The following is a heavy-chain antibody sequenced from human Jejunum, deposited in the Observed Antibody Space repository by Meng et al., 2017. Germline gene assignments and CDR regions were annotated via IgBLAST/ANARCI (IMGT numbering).Heavy chain of an antibody. CDR2: VSPSSGNT. D-gene: IGHD3-16*01. V-gene: IGHV1-8*01. J-gene: IGHJ4*02. CDR1: GYPFNTYD. CDR3: ARGVGDLGDY. Sequence: VQSGAEIKPPGASMNVSCQASGYPFNTYDINWVRQATGQGLEWMGWVSPSSGNTRYAQKFQGRVTMTRDTSISTVYMELTSLKSDDTAVYYCARGVGDLGDYWGQGTLVTVSS.